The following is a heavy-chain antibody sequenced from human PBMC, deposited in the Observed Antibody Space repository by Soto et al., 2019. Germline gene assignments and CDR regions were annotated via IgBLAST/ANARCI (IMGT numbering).Heavy chain of an antibody. CDR2: IIPIFGTA. CDR1: GGTFSSYA. CDR3: GGVARLRGPFDY. V-gene: IGHV1-69*01. D-gene: IGHD3-10*01. J-gene: IGHJ4*02. Sequence: QVQLVQSGAEVKKPGSSVKVSCKASGGTFSSYAISWVRQAPGQGLEWRGGIIPIFGTANYAQKFQGRVMITGDEATSTAYMELSSLRSEETAVYYWGGVARLRGPFDYWGQGTLVTVSS.